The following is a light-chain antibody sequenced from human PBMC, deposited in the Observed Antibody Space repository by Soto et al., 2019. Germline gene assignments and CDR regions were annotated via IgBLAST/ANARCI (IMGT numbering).Light chain of an antibody. V-gene: IGKV4-1*01. J-gene: IGKJ2*01. Sequence: DIVMTQSPDSLAVSLGERATIKWNSSRSLLYTSDNKNYLAWYQHRPGQPPNVLIYWAFTRESGVPDRFSGSGYGTHFTLTISRLQAEDVAIYYFKQYLPXPYTSGQGTKV. CDR1: RSLLYTSDNKNY. CDR3: KQYLPXPYT. CDR2: WAF.